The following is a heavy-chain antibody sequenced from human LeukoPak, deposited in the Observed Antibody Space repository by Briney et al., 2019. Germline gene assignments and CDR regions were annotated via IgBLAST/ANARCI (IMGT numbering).Heavy chain of an antibody. CDR2: MNPNSGNT. V-gene: IGHV1-8*01. Sequence: ASVKVSCKASGYTFTSYDINWVRQATGQGLEWMGWMNPNSGNTGYAQKFQGRVTMTRNTSISTAYMELSSLRSEDTAVYYCARGPPPYTEGDLFYYYGLDVWGQGTTVTVSS. CDR1: GYTFTSYD. CDR3: ARGPPPYTEGDLFYYYGLDV. D-gene: IGHD3-16*01. J-gene: IGHJ6*02.